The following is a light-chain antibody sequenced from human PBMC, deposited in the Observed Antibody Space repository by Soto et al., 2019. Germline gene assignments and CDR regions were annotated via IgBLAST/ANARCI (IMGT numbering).Light chain of an antibody. CDR2: SNT. Sequence: QSVLTQPPSVSGAPGQRVTISCTGSSSNIGAYYDVHWYQQVPGTAPKLLIFSNTNRPSGVPDRFSGSKSGTPASLAITGLQAEDEADYYCQSYDSSLSALYVFGTGTKVTVL. CDR1: SSNIGAYYD. J-gene: IGLJ1*01. V-gene: IGLV1-40*01. CDR3: QSYDSSLSALYV.